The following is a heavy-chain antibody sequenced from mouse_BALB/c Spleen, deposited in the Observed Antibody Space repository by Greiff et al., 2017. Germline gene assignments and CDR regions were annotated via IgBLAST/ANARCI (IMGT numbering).Heavy chain of an antibody. CDR2: IWGGGST. Sequence: QVQLKQSGPGLVAPSQSLSITCTVSGFSFTRYSVHWVRQPPGKGLEWLGMIWGGGSTDYNPALKSRLSISKDNSNSQVFLKMNSLQTDDTAMYCCARNFAYYFDYWGQGTTLTVSS. CDR1: GFSFTRYS. V-gene: IGHV2-6-4*01. CDR3: ARNFAYYFDY. J-gene: IGHJ2*01.